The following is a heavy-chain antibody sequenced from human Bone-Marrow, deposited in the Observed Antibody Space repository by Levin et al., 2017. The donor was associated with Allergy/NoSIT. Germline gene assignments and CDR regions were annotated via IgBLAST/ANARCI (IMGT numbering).Heavy chain of an antibody. V-gene: IGHV1-46*01. J-gene: IGHJ6*02. Sequence: PGGSLRLSCKASGSTFTSYYMHWVRQAPGQGLEWMGIINPSGGSTSYAQKFQGRVTMTRDTSTSTVYMELSSLRSEDTAVYYCARDRCYDYGSGSYYNGCYYYDGMDVWGQGTTVTVSS. D-gene: IGHD3-10*01. CDR1: GSTFTSYY. CDR2: INPSGGST. CDR3: ARDRCYDYGSGSYYNGCYYYDGMDV.